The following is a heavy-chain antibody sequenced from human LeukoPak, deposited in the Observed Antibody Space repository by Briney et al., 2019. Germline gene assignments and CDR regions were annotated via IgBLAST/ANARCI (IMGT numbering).Heavy chain of an antibody. CDR2: ISAYNGNT. V-gene: IGHV1-18*01. Sequence: GASVKVSCKASGYTFTSYGISWVRQAPGQGLEWMGWISAYNGNTNYAQKLQGRVTMTTDTSTSTAYMELRSLRSDDTAVYYCARDSGGYCSGGSCRRFDPWGQGTLVTVSS. CDR3: ARDSGGYCSGGSCRRFDP. J-gene: IGHJ5*02. CDR1: GYTFTSYG. D-gene: IGHD2-15*01.